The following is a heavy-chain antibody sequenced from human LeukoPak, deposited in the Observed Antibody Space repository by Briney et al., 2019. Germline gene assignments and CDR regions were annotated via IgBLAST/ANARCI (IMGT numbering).Heavy chain of an antibody. D-gene: IGHD2-2*02. CDR2: ISSSSSYI. CDR3: ARELRYCSSTSCYSYFDY. V-gene: IGHV3-21*01. J-gene: IGHJ4*02. CDR1: GFTFSSYS. Sequence: GGSLRLSCAASGFTFSSYSMNWVRQAPGKGLKWVSSISSSSSYIYYADSVKGRFTTSRDNAKNSLYLQMNSLRAEDTAVYYCARELRYCSSTSCYSYFDYWGQGTLVTVSS.